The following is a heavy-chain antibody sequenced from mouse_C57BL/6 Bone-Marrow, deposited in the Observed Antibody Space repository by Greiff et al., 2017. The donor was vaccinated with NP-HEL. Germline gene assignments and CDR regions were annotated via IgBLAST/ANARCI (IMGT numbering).Heavy chain of an antibody. Sequence: EVKLVESGGGLVKPGGSLKLSCAASGFTFSSYTMSWVRQTPEKRLEWVATISGGGGNTYYPDSVKGRFTISRDNAKNTLYLQMSSLRSEDTALYYCARFTTVVEDWGQGTLVTVSA. CDR1: GFTFSSYT. J-gene: IGHJ3*01. D-gene: IGHD1-1*01. CDR2: ISGGGGNT. CDR3: ARFTTVVED. V-gene: IGHV5-9*01.